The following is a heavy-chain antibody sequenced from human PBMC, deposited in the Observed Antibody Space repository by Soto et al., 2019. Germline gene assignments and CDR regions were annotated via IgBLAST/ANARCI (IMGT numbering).Heavy chain of an antibody. CDR1: GFTFSSYS. D-gene: IGHD3-22*01. Sequence: GGSLRLSCAASGFTFSSYSMNWVRQAPGKGLEWVSYISSSSSTIYYADSVKGRFTISRDNAKNSLYLQMNSLRDEDTAVYYCARDPDYYDSSGYYPEYFQHWGQGTLVTVSS. CDR2: ISSSSSTI. V-gene: IGHV3-48*02. J-gene: IGHJ1*01. CDR3: ARDPDYYDSSGYYPEYFQH.